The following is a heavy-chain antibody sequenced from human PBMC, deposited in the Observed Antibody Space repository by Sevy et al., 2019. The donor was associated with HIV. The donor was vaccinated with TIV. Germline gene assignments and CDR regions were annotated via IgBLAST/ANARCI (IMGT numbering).Heavy chain of an antibody. CDR1: GGSISSSDYH. CDR3: ARLGKVGSSSSYYYGLDV. D-gene: IGHD1-26*01. Sequence: SETLSLTCIVSGGSISSSDYHWGWIRQPPGKGLQWIGTIYYTGTTYYNPSLKSRVTISVATSKNQFSLKLSPVTAADTAMYYCARLGKVGSSSSYYYGLDVWGQGTTVTVSS. CDR2: IYYTGTT. V-gene: IGHV4-39*01. J-gene: IGHJ6*02.